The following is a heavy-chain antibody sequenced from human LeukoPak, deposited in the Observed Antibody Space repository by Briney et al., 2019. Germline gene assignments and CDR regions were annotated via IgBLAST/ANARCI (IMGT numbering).Heavy chain of an antibody. CDR2: ISSSGSTI. V-gene: IGHV3-48*03. D-gene: IGHD3-10*01. CDR1: GFTFSSYE. Sequence: GGSLRLSCAASGFTFSSYEMNWVRQAPGKGLEWVSYISSSGSTIYYADSVKGRFTISRDKAKNSLYLQMNSLRAEDTAVYYCALLWFGDQLYYFDYWGQGTLVTVSS. J-gene: IGHJ4*02. CDR3: ALLWFGDQLYYFDY.